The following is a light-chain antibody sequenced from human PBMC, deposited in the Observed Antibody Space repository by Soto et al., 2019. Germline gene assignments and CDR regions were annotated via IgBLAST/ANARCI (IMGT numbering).Light chain of an antibody. CDR1: SSNIGSNY. J-gene: IGLJ2*01. CDR3: AAWDDSLSGV. V-gene: IGLV1-47*01. Sequence: QSVLTQPPSASGTPGQRGTISCSGSSSNIGSNYVYWYQQLPGTAHKLLIYRNNQRPSGVPDRFSGSKSGTSASLAISGLRSEDEADYYCAAWDDSLSGVFGGGTKLTVL. CDR2: RNN.